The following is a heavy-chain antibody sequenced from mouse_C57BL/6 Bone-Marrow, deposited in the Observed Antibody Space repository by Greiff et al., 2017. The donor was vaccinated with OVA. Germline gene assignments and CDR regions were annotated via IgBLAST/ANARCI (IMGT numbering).Heavy chain of an antibody. CDR2: IDPSDSYT. Sequence: QVQLQQPGAELVMPGASVKLSCKASGYTFTSYWMHWVKQRPGQGLEWIGEIDPSDSYTNYNQKFKGKSTLTVDKSSSTAYMQLSSLTSEDSAVYYWARSVITTVSMDYWGQGTSVTVSS. CDR3: ARSVITTVSMDY. J-gene: IGHJ4*01. CDR1: GYTFTSYW. V-gene: IGHV1-69*01. D-gene: IGHD1-1*01.